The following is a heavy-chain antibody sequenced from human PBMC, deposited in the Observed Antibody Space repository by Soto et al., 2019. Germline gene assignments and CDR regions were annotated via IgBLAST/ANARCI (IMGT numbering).Heavy chain of an antibody. J-gene: IGHJ4*02. D-gene: IGHD5-12*01. CDR2: IYPGDSDT. Sequence: PGESLKISCKGSGYSFTSYWIGWVRQMPGKGLEWMGIIYPGDSDTRYSPSFQGQVTISADKSISTAYLQWSSLKASDTAMYYCARNRDGYNYSPEFDYWGQGTLVTVSS. CDR1: GYSFTSYW. CDR3: ARNRDGYNYSPEFDY. V-gene: IGHV5-51*01.